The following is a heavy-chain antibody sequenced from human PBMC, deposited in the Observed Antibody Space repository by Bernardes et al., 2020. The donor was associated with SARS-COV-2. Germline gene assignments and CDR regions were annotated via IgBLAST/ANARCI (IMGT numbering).Heavy chain of an antibody. V-gene: IGHV3-21*01. CDR2: ISSSSSYI. Sequence: GWSLRLSCAASGFTFSSYSMNWVRQAPGKGLEWVSSISSSSSYIYYADSVKGRFTISRDNAKNSLYLQMNSLRAEDTAVYYCARPPSASSSWYYFDYWGQGTLVTVSS. CDR3: ARPPSASSSWYYFDY. D-gene: IGHD6-13*01. J-gene: IGHJ4*02. CDR1: GFTFSSYS.